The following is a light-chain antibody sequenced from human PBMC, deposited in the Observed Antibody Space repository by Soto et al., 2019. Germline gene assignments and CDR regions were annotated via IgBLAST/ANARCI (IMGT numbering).Light chain of an antibody. CDR3: SSYTSSSTRV. CDR1: SSDVGDYNY. V-gene: IGLV2-14*01. CDR2: DVS. Sequence: QSALTQPASVPGSPGQSITISCTGTSSDVGDYNYVSWYQQHPGKAPKLMIFDVSNRPSGVSNRFSGSKSGNTASLTISGLQAEDEADYYCSSYTSSSTRVFGTGTKVTVL. J-gene: IGLJ1*01.